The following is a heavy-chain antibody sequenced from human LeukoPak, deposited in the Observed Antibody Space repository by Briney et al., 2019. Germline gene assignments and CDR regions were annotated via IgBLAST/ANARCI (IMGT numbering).Heavy chain of an antibody. J-gene: IGHJ4*02. V-gene: IGHV4-59*01. Sequence: SETLSLNRTVSGGSISSYYWSWIRQPPGKGLEWIGYIYYSGSTNYNPSLKSRVTISVDTSKNQFSLKLSSVTAADTAVYYCARESSGWYVDYWGQGTLVTVSS. CDR2: IYYSGST. CDR1: GGSISSYY. D-gene: IGHD6-19*01. CDR3: ARESSGWYVDY.